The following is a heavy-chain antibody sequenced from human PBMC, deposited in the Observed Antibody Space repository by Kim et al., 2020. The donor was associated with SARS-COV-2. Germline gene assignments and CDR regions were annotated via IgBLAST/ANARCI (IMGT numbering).Heavy chain of an antibody. J-gene: IGHJ4*02. V-gene: IGHV1-18*01. D-gene: IGHD3-3*01. CDR3: ARPKDFWSGDNYFDY. Sequence: QKLRGRVTMTTDPSTSTAYMELRSLRSDDTAVYYCARPKDFWSGDNYFDYWGQGTLVTVSS.